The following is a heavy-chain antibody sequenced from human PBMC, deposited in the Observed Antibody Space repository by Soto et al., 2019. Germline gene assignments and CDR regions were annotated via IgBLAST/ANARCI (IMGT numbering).Heavy chain of an antibody. CDR2: INHSGKA. J-gene: IGHJ5*01. Sequence: KTSETLSLTCAVYGGSFRNYYWIWIRQPPGKGLEWIGEINHSGKANYNPSLKSRVTISLDTSKNQFSLKMSSVTAADTAMYYCTRAEPYPNSCIDPWGQGTQVTVSS. CDR1: GGSFRNYY. V-gene: IGHV4-34*01. D-gene: IGHD1-7*01. CDR3: TRAEPYPNSCIDP.